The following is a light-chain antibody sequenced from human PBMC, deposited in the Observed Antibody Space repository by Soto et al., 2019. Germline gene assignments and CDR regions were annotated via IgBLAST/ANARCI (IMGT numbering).Light chain of an antibody. V-gene: IGLV2-14*01. Sequence: QSALAQPASVSGSPGQSITISCTGTSSDVGGYNYVSWYQQHPGKAPKLMIYAVTDRPSGVSSRFSGSKSGNTASLTISGLQAEDEADYYCCSYAGSSTSPYVFGTGTKVTV. CDR3: CSYAGSSTSPYV. J-gene: IGLJ1*01. CDR1: SSDVGGYNY. CDR2: AVT.